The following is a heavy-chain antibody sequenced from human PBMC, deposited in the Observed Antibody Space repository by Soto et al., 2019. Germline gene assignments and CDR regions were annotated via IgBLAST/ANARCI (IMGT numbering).Heavy chain of an antibody. J-gene: IGHJ4*02. Sequence: ASVKVSCKTSGYTFNTYGINWVRQATGQGLEWMGWMNPNSGNTGYAQKFQGRVTMTRNTSICTAYMELSILRSEDTAVYYCARLCSVRGVIDYWCQGTLVTVSS. CDR1: GYTFNTYG. CDR2: MNPNSGNT. V-gene: IGHV1-8*02. CDR3: ARLCSVRGVIDY. D-gene: IGHD3-10*01.